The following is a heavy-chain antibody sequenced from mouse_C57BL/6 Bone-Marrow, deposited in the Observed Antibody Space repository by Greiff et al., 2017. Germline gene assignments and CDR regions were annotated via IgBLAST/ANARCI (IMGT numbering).Heavy chain of an antibody. CDR1: GYTFTSYD. J-gene: IGHJ3*01. V-gene: IGHV1-85*01. CDR2: IYPRDGST. Sequence: QVQLKESGPELVKPGASVKLSCKASGYTFTSYDINWVKQRPGQGLEWIGWIYPRDGSTKYNEKFKGKATLTVDTSSSTAYMQLHSLTSEDSAVYFCARERTPYDYPAWFAYWGQGTLVTVSA. CDR3: ARERTPYDYPAWFAY. D-gene: IGHD2-4*01.